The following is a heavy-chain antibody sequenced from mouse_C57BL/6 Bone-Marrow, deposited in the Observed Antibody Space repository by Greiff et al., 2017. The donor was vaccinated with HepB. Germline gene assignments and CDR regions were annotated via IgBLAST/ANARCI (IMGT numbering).Heavy chain of an antibody. D-gene: IGHD1-1*01. V-gene: IGHV5-17*01. J-gene: IGHJ4*01. Sequence: VQLVESGGGLVKPGGSLKLSCAASGFTFSDYGMHWVRQAPEKGLEWVAYISSGSSTIYYADTVKGRFTISRDNAKNTLFLQMTSLRSEDTAMYYCARTITTVVADYYAMDYWGQGTSVTVSS. CDR2: ISSGSSTI. CDR3: ARTITTVVADYYAMDY. CDR1: GFTFSDYG.